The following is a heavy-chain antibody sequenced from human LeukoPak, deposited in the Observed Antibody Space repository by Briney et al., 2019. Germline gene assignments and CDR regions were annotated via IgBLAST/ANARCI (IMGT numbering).Heavy chain of an antibody. CDR1: GGSISSSSYY. CDR3: ARRGLAGPPDY. J-gene: IGHJ4*02. D-gene: IGHD6-13*01. V-gene: IGHV4-39*01. Sequence: SETLSLTCTVSGGSISSSSYYWGWIRQPPGKGLEWIGSIYYSGSTYYNPPLKSRVTISVDTSKNQFSLKLSSVTAADTAVYYCARRGLAGPPDYWGQGTLVTVSS. CDR2: IYYSGST.